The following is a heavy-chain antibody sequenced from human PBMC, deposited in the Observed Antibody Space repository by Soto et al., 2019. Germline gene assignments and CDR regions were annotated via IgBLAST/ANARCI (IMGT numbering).Heavy chain of an antibody. D-gene: IGHD3-10*01. J-gene: IGHJ5*02. CDR2: IYSGGDT. Sequence: EVQLVESGGGLVQPGGSLRLSCAVSAFTVSSNYMKWVRQAPGKGLEWVSVIYSGGDTYYADSVKDRFTISRDNSKNTLYLQMNSLRAEDTAVYYCAREGRGGGWFDPWGQGTLVTVSS. CDR3: AREGRGGGWFDP. CDR1: AFTVSSNY. V-gene: IGHV3-66*01.